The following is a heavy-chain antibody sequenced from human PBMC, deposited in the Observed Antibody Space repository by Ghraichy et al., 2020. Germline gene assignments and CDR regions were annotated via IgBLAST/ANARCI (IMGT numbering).Heavy chain of an antibody. D-gene: IGHD6-19*01. CDR2: ISGSGGTT. CDR1: GFTFSSYA. J-gene: IGHJ4*02. Sequence: GGSLRLSCAASGFTFSSYAMSWVRQAPGKGLEWVSSISGSGGTTYYADSVKGRFTISRDNSKNTLYLQMNSLRAEDTAVYYCAKDQWLVNIPPCYFDYWGQGTLVTVSS. CDR3: AKDQWLVNIPPCYFDY. V-gene: IGHV3-23*01.